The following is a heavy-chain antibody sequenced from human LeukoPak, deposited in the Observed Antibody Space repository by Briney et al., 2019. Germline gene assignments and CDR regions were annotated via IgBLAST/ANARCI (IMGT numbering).Heavy chain of an antibody. CDR1: GYTLTSYG. J-gene: IGHJ5*02. V-gene: IGHV1-18*01. D-gene: IGHD2-2*01. CDR2: ISAYNGNT. Sequence: ASVKVSCKASGYTLTSYGISWVRQAPGQGLEWMGWISAYNGNTNYAQKLQGRVTMTTDTSTSTAYMELRSLRSDDTAVYYCARDLSSTSLTDRFDPWGQGTLVTVSS. CDR3: ARDLSSTSLTDRFDP.